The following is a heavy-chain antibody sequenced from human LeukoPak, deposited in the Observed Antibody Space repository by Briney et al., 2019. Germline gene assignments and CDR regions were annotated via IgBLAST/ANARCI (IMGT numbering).Heavy chain of an antibody. CDR3: ARDSSWSYDSSGYYPGWYYYYGMDV. Sequence: GGSLRLSCAASGFTFSSYAMSWVRQAPGKGLEWVSAISGSGGSTYYADSVKGRFTISRDNSKNTLYLQMNSLRAEDTAVYYCARDSSWSYDSSGYYPGWYYYYGMDVWGQGTTVTVSS. CDR1: GFTFSSYA. J-gene: IGHJ6*02. CDR2: ISGSGGST. V-gene: IGHV3-23*01. D-gene: IGHD3-22*01.